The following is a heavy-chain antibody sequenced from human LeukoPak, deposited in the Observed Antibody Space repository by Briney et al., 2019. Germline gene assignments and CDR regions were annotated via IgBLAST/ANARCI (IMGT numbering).Heavy chain of an antibody. CDR1: GYTFTGYY. Sequence: ASVKVSCKASGYTFTGYYMHWVRQAPGQGLEWMGWINPNSGGTNYAQKFQGRVTMTRDMSTSTVYMELSSLRSEDTAVYYCARDTGYSSSSDYWGQGTLVTVSS. V-gene: IGHV1-2*02. CDR2: INPNSGGT. J-gene: IGHJ4*02. CDR3: ARDTGYSSSSDY. D-gene: IGHD6-6*01.